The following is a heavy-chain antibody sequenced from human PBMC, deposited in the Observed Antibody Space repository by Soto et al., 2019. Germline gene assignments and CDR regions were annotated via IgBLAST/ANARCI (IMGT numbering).Heavy chain of an antibody. CDR1: GFTFSSYW. CDR3: ARDRGWSLFDY. J-gene: IGHJ4*01. V-gene: IGHV3-74*01. CDR2: TDSDGSDT. D-gene: IGHD6-19*01. Sequence: GGSLRLSCAASGFTFSSYWVYWVRQVPGKGLVWVSRTDSDGSDTSYADSVKGRFTISRDNAKNTLYLQMKSLRAEDTAVYYCARDRGWSLFDYWGQGTLVTVSS.